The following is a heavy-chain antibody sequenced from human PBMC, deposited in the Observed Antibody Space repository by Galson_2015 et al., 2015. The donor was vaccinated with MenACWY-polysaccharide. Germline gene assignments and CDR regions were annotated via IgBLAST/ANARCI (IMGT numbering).Heavy chain of an antibody. CDR2: ISNSGST. CDR1: GGSISSSNYY. Sequence: SETLSLTCTVSGGSISSSNYYWGWIRQSPEKGLEWIGTISNSGSTNYNPSLKSRVTISVDTSKNQFSLKLSSVTAADTAVYYCASRLAQVGIAGYGYGMDVWGQGTTVTVSS. D-gene: IGHD2-15*01. CDR3: ASRLAQVGIAGYGYGMDV. J-gene: IGHJ6*02. V-gene: IGHV4-39*01.